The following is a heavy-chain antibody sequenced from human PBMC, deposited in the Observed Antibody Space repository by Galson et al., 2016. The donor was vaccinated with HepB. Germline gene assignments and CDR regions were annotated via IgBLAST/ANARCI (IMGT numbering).Heavy chain of an antibody. J-gene: IGHJ4*02. Sequence: SVKVSCKASGGIFSSYAMSWVRQAPGHGLEWMGGIIRMFGTVNYARKFQGRVSFTSDTSASTAYMELSSLRSEDTAVFYCARGSDVTCRGGDCTLDYWGQGTLVTVSS. V-gene: IGHV1-69*05. D-gene: IGHD2-21*02. CDR2: IIRMFGTV. CDR1: GGIFSSYA. CDR3: ARGSDVTCRGGDCTLDY.